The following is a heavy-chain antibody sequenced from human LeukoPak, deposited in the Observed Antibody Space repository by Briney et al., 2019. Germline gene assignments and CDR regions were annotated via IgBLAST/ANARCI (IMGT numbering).Heavy chain of an antibody. CDR1: GFTVSSNY. CDR3: ASPGIAVAGSYYYYYYGMDV. V-gene: IGHV3-53*01. CDR2: IYSGGST. J-gene: IGHJ6*02. Sequence: GGSLRLSCVASGFTVSSNYMSWVRQAPGKGLEWVSVIYSGGSTYYADSVKGRFTISRDNSKNTLYLQMNSLRAEDTAVYYCASPGIAVAGSYYYYYYGMDVWGQGTTVTVSS. D-gene: IGHD6-19*01.